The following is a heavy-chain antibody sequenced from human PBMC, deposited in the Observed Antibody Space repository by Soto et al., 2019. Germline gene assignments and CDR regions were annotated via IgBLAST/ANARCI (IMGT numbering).Heavy chain of an antibody. CDR2: ISYDGSNK. V-gene: IGHV3-30*18. J-gene: IGHJ4*02. CDR3: AKGYSYGYALYYFDY. CDR1: GFTFSSYG. D-gene: IGHD5-18*01. Sequence: QVQLVESGGGVVQPGRSLRLSCAASGFTFSSYGMHWVRQAPGTGLEWVAVISYDGSNKYYADSVKGRFTISRDNSKNTLYLQMNSLRAEDTAVYYCAKGYSYGYALYYFDYWGQGTLVTVSS.